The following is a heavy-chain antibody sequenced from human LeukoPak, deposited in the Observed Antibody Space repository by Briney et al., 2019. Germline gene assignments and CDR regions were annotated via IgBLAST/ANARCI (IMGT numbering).Heavy chain of an antibody. J-gene: IGHJ5*02. CDR2: ISPNSGGT. CDR1: GYTFTGYY. Sequence: AAVKVSCKASGYTFTGYYMHWVRQAPGQGLEWMGWISPNSGGTDYAQKFQGRVTMTRDTSISTAYMELRRLRSDDTAVYYCARVVENSGSYFPNWFDPWGQGTLVTVSS. CDR3: ARVVENSGSYFPNWFDP. D-gene: IGHD3-10*01. V-gene: IGHV1-2*02.